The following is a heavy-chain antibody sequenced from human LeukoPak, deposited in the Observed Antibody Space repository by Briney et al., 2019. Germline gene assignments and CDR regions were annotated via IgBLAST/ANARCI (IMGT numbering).Heavy chain of an antibody. J-gene: IGHJ4*02. CDR1: GFTFSSYS. V-gene: IGHV3-48*01. Sequence: GGSLRLSCAASGFTFSSYSMNWVRQAPGKGLEWVSYISSSSSTIYYADSVKCRFTISRDNAKNSLYLQMNSLRAEDTAVYYCARVSGSYYGYFDYWGQGTLVTVSS. D-gene: IGHD1-26*01. CDR3: ARVSGSYYGYFDY. CDR2: ISSSSSTI.